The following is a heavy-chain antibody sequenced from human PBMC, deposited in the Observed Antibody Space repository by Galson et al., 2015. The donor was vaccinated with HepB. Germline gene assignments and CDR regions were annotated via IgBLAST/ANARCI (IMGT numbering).Heavy chain of an antibody. V-gene: IGHV5-51*07. J-gene: IGHJ2*01. CDR1: GYTFTDYW. CDR2: IYPSDSDA. CDR3: VRRGTNWPNWSFDL. Sequence: QSGAEVKKPGESLKISCKGSGYTFTDYWIGWVHQMPGKGLEWMGIIYPSDSDARYSPSFQGQVTFSADKSINTAYLQWSSLKASDTAIYYCVRRGTNWPNWSFDLWGRGTLVSVSS. D-gene: IGHD5-24*01.